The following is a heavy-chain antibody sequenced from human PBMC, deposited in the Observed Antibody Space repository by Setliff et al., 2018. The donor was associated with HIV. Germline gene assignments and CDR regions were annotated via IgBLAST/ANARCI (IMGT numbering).Heavy chain of an antibody. Sequence: SETLSLTCTVSGGSISSSSYYWGWIRQPPGRGREWIGSTYYSGRTYYNPSLKSRVTTSVEKSKNQFSLKLGSVTAADTAVYYCARVRLTMIMMVDYFDQWGQGTLVTVS. CDR1: GGSISSSSYY. CDR3: ARVRLTMIMMVDYFDQ. D-gene: IGHD3-22*01. CDR2: TYYSGRT. V-gene: IGHV4-39*01. J-gene: IGHJ4*02.